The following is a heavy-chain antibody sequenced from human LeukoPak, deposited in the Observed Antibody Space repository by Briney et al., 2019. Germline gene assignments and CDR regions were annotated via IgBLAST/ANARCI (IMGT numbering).Heavy chain of an antibody. D-gene: IGHD2-15*01. CDR3: ARGIGATLTYGMDV. V-gene: IGHV4-39*01. CDR2: IYYSGST. CDR1: GGSISSSSYY. J-gene: IGHJ6*02. Sequence: SETLSLTCTVSGGSISSSSYYWGWIRQPPGKGLEWIGSIYYSGSTYYNPSLESRVTISVDMSKNQVSLKVTSVTAADTAVYYCARGIGATLTYGMDVWGQGTTVTVSS.